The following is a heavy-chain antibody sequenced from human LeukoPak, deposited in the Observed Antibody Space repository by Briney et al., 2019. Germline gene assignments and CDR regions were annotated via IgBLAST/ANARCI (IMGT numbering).Heavy chain of an antibody. V-gene: IGHV4-34*01. CDR1: GGSFSGYY. J-gene: IGHJ5*02. CDR2: INHSGST. CDR3: ARGRGYYGSGSYYNNWFDP. D-gene: IGHD3-10*01. Sequence: PSETLSLTCVVYGGSFSGYYWSWIRQPPGRGLEWIGEINHSGSTNYNPSLKSRVTISLHPTQNQLSPMLSSVTAANTAHYCGARGRGYYGSGSYYNNWFDPLGQGTLVTGSS.